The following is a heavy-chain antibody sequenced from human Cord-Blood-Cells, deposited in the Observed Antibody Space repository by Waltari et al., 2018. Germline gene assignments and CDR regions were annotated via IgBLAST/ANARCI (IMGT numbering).Heavy chain of an antibody. V-gene: IGHV5-51*01. CDR2: IYPGDSDT. J-gene: IGHJ4*02. Sequence: EVQLVQSGAEVKKPGESLTISCKGSGYSFTSYWTGWVRQMPGKGLEWMGIIYPGDSDTRYSPSFQGQVTISADKSISTAYLQWSSLKASDTAMYYCARQVSSPNYGDLAHFDYWGQATLVTVFS. CDR1: GYSFTSYW. D-gene: IGHD4-17*01. CDR3: ARQVSSPNYGDLAHFDY.